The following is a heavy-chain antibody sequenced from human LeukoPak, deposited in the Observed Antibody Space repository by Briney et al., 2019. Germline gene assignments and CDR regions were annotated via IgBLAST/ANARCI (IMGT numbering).Heavy chain of an antibody. CDR2: ITSSSTTI. V-gene: IGHV3-48*02. Sequence: PGGSLRLSCAASGFPFSGYTMNWVRQAPGRGLEWISYITSSSTTIYYADSVKGRFTISRDNAENSLYLQMDTLRDEDTAVYYCARGYYYDNSGYFSVTPRHDAFDIWGQGTMVTVSS. J-gene: IGHJ3*02. CDR1: GFPFSGYT. D-gene: IGHD3-22*01. CDR3: ARGYYYDNSGYFSVTPRHDAFDI.